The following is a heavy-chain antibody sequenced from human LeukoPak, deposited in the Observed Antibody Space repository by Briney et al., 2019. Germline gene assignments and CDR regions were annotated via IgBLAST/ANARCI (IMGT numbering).Heavy chain of an antibody. CDR1: GFTFSSYW. Sequence: GGSLRLSCAASGFTFSSYWMNWARQAPGKGLEWVASINHNGNVNYYVDSVNGRFTISRDNAKNSLYLQMSNLRAEDTAVYFCARGGGLDVWGQGATVTVSS. CDR2: INHNGNVN. CDR3: ARGGGLDV. J-gene: IGHJ6*02. V-gene: IGHV3-7*03. D-gene: IGHD3-16*01.